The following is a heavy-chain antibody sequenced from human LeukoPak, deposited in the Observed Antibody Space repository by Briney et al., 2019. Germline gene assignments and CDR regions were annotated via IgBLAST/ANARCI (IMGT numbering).Heavy chain of an antibody. D-gene: IGHD2-2*01. CDR2: VSAYGSST. V-gene: IGHV3-74*01. CDR1: GFTFSTYW. CDR3: ARGPISSNPGT. J-gene: IGHJ5*02. Sequence: PGGSLRLSCAASGFTFSTYWMHWVRQAPGTGRVWVSRVSAYGSSTTYADSVKGRFTISRDNAKNTLYLQMNSLRAEDTAIYYCARGPISSNPGTWGQGTLVTVSS.